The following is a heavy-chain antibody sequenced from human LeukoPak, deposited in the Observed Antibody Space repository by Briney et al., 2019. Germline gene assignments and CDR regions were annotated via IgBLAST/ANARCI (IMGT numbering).Heavy chain of an antibody. Sequence: PSETLPLTCTVSGGSISSYYWSWIRQPPGKGLEWIGYIYYIGSTNYNPSLKSRVTISVDTSKNQFSLKLGSVTAADTAVYYCARGLDDFWSGFYYYYMDGWGKGTTVTVSS. D-gene: IGHD3-3*01. J-gene: IGHJ6*03. CDR2: IYYIGST. CDR1: GGSISSYY. V-gene: IGHV4-59*01. CDR3: ARGLDDFWSGFYYYYMDG.